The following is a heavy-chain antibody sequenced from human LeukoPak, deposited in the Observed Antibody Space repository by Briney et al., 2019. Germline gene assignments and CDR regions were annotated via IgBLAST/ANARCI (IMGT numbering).Heavy chain of an antibody. CDR2: IYSGGST. D-gene: IGHD5-12*01. Sequence: GGSLRLSCAASGFTVSSNYMSWVRQAPGKGLEWVSVIYSGGSTYYADSVKSRFTISRDNSKNTLYLQMNSLRAEDTAVYYCARGRGYSGYDYYFDYWGQGTLVTVSS. V-gene: IGHV3-53*01. J-gene: IGHJ4*02. CDR3: ARGRGYSGYDYYFDY. CDR1: GFTVSSNY.